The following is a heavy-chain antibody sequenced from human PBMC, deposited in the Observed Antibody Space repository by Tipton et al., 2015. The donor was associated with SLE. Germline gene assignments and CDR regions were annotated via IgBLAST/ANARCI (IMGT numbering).Heavy chain of an antibody. CDR2: IYHSGNT. CDR1: GYSISSGYY. CDR3: ARDRLAVAGRGFDY. D-gene: IGHD6-19*01. J-gene: IGHJ4*02. Sequence: TLSLTCAVSGYSISSGYYWGWIRQPPGKGLEWIGSIYHSGNTYYNPSLKSRVTVSVDTSKNQFSLRLSSVTAADTAVYYCARDRLAVAGRGFDYWGQGSLVTVSS. V-gene: IGHV4-38-2*02.